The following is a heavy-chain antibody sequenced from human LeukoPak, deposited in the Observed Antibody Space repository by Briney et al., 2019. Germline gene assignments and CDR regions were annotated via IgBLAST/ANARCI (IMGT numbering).Heavy chain of an antibody. CDR2: IYYSGST. CDR3: ARDTPITGTIDY. J-gene: IGHJ4*02. CDR1: GGSISNGGYS. Sequence: SQTLSLTCTVSGGSISNGGYSWRWIRQHPGKGLEWIGYIYYSGSTYYNPSLKSRVTISVDTSKNQFSLKLSSVTAADTAVYYCARDTPITGTIDYWGQGTLVTVSS. D-gene: IGHD1-20*01. V-gene: IGHV4-31*03.